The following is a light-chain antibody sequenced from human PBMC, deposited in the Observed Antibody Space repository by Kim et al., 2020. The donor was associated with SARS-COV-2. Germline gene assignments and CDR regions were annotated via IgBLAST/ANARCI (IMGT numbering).Light chain of an antibody. CDR3: QVWDSSSDHWV. J-gene: IGLJ3*02. V-gene: IGLV3-21*04. CDR1: NIGSKS. Sequence: APGKTARITCGGNNIGSKSVTWYRTRPGQAPVLVFYYDSDRPSGIPERFSGSNSGNTATLPISRVEAGDEADYYCQVWDSSSDHWVFGGGTQLTVL. CDR2: YDS.